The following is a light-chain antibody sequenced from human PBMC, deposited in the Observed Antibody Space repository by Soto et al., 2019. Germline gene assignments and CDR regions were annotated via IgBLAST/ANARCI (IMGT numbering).Light chain of an antibody. CDR3: QHYNSYGT. CDR1: QGIRND. J-gene: IGKJ1*01. CDR2: AAS. Sequence: DIQMTQSPSSLSASVGDRVTITCRASQGIRNDLGWYQQRPGGAPKRLVYAASTLQPGVPSRFSGSGSGTEFTLTISSLQPDDFATHYCQHYNSYGTFGQGTKVDIK. V-gene: IGKV1-17*01.